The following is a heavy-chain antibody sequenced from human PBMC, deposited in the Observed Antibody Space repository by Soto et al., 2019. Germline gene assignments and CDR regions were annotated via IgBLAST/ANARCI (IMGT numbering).Heavy chain of an antibody. Sequence: ASVKVSCKASGYTFTSYGISWVRQAPGQGLEWMGWISAYNGNTNYAQKLQGRVTMTTDTSTSTAYMELRSLRSDDTAVYYCARVRATIFGVVIMWQDNWFDPWGQGTQVTV. CDR3: ARVRATIFGVVIMWQDNWFDP. V-gene: IGHV1-18*01. D-gene: IGHD3-3*01. CDR1: GYTFTSYG. J-gene: IGHJ5*02. CDR2: ISAYNGNT.